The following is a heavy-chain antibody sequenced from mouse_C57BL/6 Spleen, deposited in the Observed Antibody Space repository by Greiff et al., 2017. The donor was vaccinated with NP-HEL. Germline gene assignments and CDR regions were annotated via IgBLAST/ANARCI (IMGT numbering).Heavy chain of an antibody. D-gene: IGHD2-4*01. V-gene: IGHV1-64*01. CDR3: AVTFYYDSYFDV. J-gene: IGHJ1*03. CDR2: IHPNSGST. CDR1: GYTFTSYW. Sequence: VQLQQPGAELVKPGASVKLSCKASGYTFTSYWMHWVKQRPGQGLEWIGMIHPNSGSTNYNEKFKSKATLTVDKSSSTAYMQLSSLTSEDSAVYYCAVTFYYDSYFDVWGTGTTVTVSS.